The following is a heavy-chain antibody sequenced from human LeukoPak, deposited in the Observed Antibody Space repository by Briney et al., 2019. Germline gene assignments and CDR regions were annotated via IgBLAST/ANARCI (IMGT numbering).Heavy chain of an antibody. CDR3: ARDRRDYCGGDCYPNDYYYGMDV. V-gene: IGHV3-30*04. CDR2: ISYDGSNK. D-gene: IGHD2-21*02. CDR1: GFTFSSYA. J-gene: IGHJ6*02. Sequence: GGSLRLSCAASGFTFSSYAMHWVRQAPGKGLEWVAVISYDGSNKYYADSVKGGFTISRDNSKNTLYLQMNSLRAEDTAVYYCARDRRDYCGGDCYPNDYYYGMDVWGQGTTVTVSS.